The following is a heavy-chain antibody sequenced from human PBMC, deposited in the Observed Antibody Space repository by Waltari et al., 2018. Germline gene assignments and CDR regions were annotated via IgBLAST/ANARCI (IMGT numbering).Heavy chain of an antibody. CDR1: GYTFTSYA. CDR2: INAGNGNT. V-gene: IGHV1-3*01. J-gene: IGHJ2*01. CDR3: ARDAVVQVVIGYFDL. Sequence: QVQLVQSGAEVKKPGASVKVSCKASGYTFTSYAMHWVRQAPGQRLEWMGWINAGNGNTKYSQKFQGRVTITRDPSASTAYMELSSLRSEDTAVYYCARDAVVQVVIGYFDLWGRGTLFTVSS. D-gene: IGHD3-10*01.